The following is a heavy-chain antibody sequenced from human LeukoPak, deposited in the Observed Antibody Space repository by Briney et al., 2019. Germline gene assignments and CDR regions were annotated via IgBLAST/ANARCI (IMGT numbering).Heavy chain of an antibody. D-gene: IGHD3-22*01. V-gene: IGHV1-18*01. CDR3: ARLYYDSSGPCFDY. CDR2: ISAYNGNT. Sequence: VKVSCKASGYTFTSYGISWVRQAPGQGLEWMGWISAYNGNTNYAQKLQGRVTMTTDTSTSTAYMELRSLRSDDTAVYYCARLYYDSSGPCFDYWGQGTLVTVSS. CDR1: GYTFTSYG. J-gene: IGHJ4*02.